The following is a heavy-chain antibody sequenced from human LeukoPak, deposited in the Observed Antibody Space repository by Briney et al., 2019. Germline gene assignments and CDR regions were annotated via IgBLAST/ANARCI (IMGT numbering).Heavy chain of an antibody. CDR3: ARSGLCGGDYYYPFDY. CDR1: GYTFTGYY. D-gene: IGHD2-21*02. V-gene: IGHV1-2*06. CDR2: INPNSGGT. Sequence: ASVKVSCKASGYTFTGYYMHLVQQAPGQGLEWMGRINPNSGGTNYAQKFQGRVTMTRDTSISTAYMELSRLRSDDTAVYYCARSGLCGGDYYYPFDYWGQGTLVTVSS. J-gene: IGHJ4*02.